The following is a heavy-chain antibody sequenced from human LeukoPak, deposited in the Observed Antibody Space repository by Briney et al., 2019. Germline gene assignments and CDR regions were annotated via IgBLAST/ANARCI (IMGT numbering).Heavy chain of an antibody. CDR3: ARVVYSGYDFRGAMDV. CDR2: IYYAGST. Sequence: PSETLSLTCTISGGSISSYYWSWIRQPPGKGLEWIGYIYYAGSTNPNPSLKSRVTISVDTSKNQFSLNLSSVTAPDTAVYYCARVVYSGYDFRGAMDVWGKGTTVTVSS. CDR1: GGSISSYY. V-gene: IGHV4-59*01. D-gene: IGHD5-12*01. J-gene: IGHJ6*03.